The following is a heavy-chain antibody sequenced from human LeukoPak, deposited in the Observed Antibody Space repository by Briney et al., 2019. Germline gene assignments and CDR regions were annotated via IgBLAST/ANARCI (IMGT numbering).Heavy chain of an antibody. CDR3: ARHENPNAFDI. J-gene: IGHJ3*02. CDR2: IGGSDGRT. V-gene: IGHV3-23*01. D-gene: IGHD1-1*01. Sequence: GGSLRLSCAASGFTFSSYAMSWVRQAPGEGREWVSAIGGSDGRTYYADSVKGRFTISRDNSKNTLYVQMNSLRPEDTAGYYCARHENPNAFDIWGQGTMVTVSS. CDR1: GFTFSSYA.